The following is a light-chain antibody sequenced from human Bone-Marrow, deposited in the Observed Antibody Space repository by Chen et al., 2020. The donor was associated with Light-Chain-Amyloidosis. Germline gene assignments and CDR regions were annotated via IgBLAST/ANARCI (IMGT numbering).Light chain of an antibody. Sequence: QSALTQPASVSGSPGQSITISCTGTSSDVGGDNHVSRYQQHPDKAPKLRIYEVTKRPSWVPERFSGSKSDNTASLTISGLQTEDEADYFCSSYTITNTLVFGSGTRVTVL. CDR3: SSYTITNTLV. CDR1: SSDVGGDNH. V-gene: IGLV2-14*01. CDR2: EVT. J-gene: IGLJ1*01.